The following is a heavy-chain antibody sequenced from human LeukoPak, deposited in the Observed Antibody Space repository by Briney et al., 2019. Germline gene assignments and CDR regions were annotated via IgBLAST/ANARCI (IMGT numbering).Heavy chain of an antibody. CDR2: IRQDGGEK. V-gene: IGHV3-7*01. J-gene: IGHJ4*02. Sequence: GGSLRLSCAVSGFTFTSYWMNWVRQAPGKGLEWVASIRQDGGEKSYVDSVKGRFTISRDNTKNSLYLQMTSLRSDDTAVYYCARDGTAPGLYFDMWGQGTLVTVFS. CDR1: GFTFTSYW. D-gene: IGHD1/OR15-1a*01. CDR3: ARDGTAPGLYFDM.